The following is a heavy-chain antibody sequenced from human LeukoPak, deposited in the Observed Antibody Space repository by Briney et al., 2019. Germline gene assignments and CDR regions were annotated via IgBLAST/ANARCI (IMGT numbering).Heavy chain of an antibody. CDR1: GGSISSSSYY. J-gene: IGHJ4*02. CDR3: ARGISGYFGTSGYYYDY. D-gene: IGHD3-22*01. CDR2: ISHSGSI. V-gene: IGHV4-39*02. Sequence: SETLSLTCTVSGGSISSSSYYWGWIRQPPGKGLEWIGEISHSGSINYNPSLKNRVTLSIERSNNHFSLRLSSLTAADTAVYYCARGISGYFGTSGYYYDYWGQGTLVTVYS.